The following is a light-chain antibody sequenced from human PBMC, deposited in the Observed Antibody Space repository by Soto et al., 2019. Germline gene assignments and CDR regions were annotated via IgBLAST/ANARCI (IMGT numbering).Light chain of an antibody. Sequence: DIQMTQSPSTLSGSVGDRVTITCRASQTISSWLAWYQQKPGKAPKLLIYKASTLKSGVPSRFSGSGSGTEFTLTISXLQPDDFATYYCQHYNSYSVAFGQGTKV. CDR3: QHYNSYSVA. J-gene: IGKJ1*01. V-gene: IGKV1-5*03. CDR1: QTISSW. CDR2: KAS.